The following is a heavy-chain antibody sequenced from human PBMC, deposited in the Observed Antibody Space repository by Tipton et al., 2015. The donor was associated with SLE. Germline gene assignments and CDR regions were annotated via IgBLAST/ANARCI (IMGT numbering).Heavy chain of an antibody. CDR1: GGSISSHN. V-gene: IGHV4-59*11. D-gene: IGHD6-13*01. J-gene: IGHJ4*02. CDR3: ARGTGYSSSWYNY. Sequence: TLSLTCTVSGGSISSHNWSWIRQPPGKGLEWIGYIYYSGSTNYNPSLKSRVTISVDTSKNQFSLKLSSVTAADTAVYYCARGTGYSSSWYNYWGQGTLVTVPS. CDR2: IYYSGST.